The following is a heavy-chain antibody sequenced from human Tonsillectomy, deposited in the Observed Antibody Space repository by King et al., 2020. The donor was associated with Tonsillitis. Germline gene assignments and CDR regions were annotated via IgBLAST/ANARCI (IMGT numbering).Heavy chain of an antibody. CDR2: IWYDGSNK. D-gene: IGHD3-3*01. V-gene: IGHV3-33*01. CDR3: ARPYYDFWSGYYFDY. CDR1: GLTFSSYG. J-gene: IGHJ4*02. Sequence: VQLVESGGGVVQPGRSLRLSCAASGLTFSSYGMHWVRQAPGKGLEWVAVIWYDGSNKYYADSVKGRFTISRDNSKNTLYLQMNSLRAEDTAVYYCARPYYDFWSGYYFDYWGQGTLVTVSS.